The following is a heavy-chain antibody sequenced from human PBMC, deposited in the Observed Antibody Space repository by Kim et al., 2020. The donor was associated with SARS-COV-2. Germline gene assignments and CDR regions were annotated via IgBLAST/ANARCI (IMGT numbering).Heavy chain of an antibody. CDR2: ISGSGGST. CDR1: GFTFSSYA. D-gene: IGHD3-10*01. J-gene: IGHJ4*02. CDR3: AKDLNSYYYGSGSYGY. Sequence: GGSLRLSCAASGFTFSSYAMSWVRQAPGKGLEWVSAISGSGGSTYYADSVKGRFTISRDNSKNTLYLQMNSLRAEDTAVYYCAKDLNSYYYGSGSYGYWGQGTLVTVSS. V-gene: IGHV3-23*01.